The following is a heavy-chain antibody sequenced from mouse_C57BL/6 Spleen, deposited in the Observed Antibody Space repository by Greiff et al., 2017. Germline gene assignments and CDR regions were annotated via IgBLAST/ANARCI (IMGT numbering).Heavy chain of an antibody. CDR1: GFTFSSYT. V-gene: IGHV5-9*01. D-gene: IGHD1-1*01. J-gene: IGHJ2*01. CDR2: ISGGGGNT. Sequence: EVHLVESGGGLVKPGGSLKLSCAASGFTFSSYTMSWVRQTPEKRLEWVATISGGGGNTYYPDSVKGRFTISRDNAKNTLYLQMSSLRSEDTALYYCAREGYGSRGYFDYWGQGTTLTVSS. CDR3: AREGYGSRGYFDY.